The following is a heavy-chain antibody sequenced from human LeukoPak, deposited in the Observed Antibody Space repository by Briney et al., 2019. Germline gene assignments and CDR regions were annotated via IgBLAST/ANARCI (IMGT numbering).Heavy chain of an antibody. CDR2: MNPNSANT. Sequence: ASVKVSCKASGYTFTSYDINWVRQATGQGLEWTGWMNPNSANTGYAQKFQGRVTMTRNTSISTAYMELSSLRSEDTAVYYCARGWDSSRYCTNDYWGQGTLVTVSS. CDR1: GYTFTSYD. J-gene: IGHJ4*02. V-gene: IGHV1-8*01. D-gene: IGHD2-8*01. CDR3: ARGWDSSRYCTNDY.